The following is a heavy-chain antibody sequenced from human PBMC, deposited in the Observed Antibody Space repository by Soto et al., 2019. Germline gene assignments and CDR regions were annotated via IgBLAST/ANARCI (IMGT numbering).Heavy chain of an antibody. CDR1: GFTFSSYS. CDR2: ISSSSSYI. Sequence: EVQLVESGGGLVKPGGSLRLSCAASGFTFSSYSMNWVRQAPGKGLEWVSSISSSSSYIYYADSVKGRFTISRDNAKNSLYLQMNSLRAEDTAVYYCARVFGGYYGSGSYSPPVDWGHGTLVTVSS. J-gene: IGHJ4*01. CDR3: ARVFGGYYGSGSYSPPVD. D-gene: IGHD3-10*01. V-gene: IGHV3-21*01.